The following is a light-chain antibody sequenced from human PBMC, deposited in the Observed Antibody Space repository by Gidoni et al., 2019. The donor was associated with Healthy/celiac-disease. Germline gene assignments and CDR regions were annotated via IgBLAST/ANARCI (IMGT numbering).Light chain of an antibody. CDR3: QRSYSTPPA. CDR1: QSISSY. Sequence: DIQMTQSPSSLSASVGDRVTITCRASQSISSYFNWYQQKPAKAPKLLIYAASSLQSGVPSRVSGSGSGTDCTLTISSLQPEDFATYYCQRSYSTPPAFGQGTKLEIK. CDR2: AAS. V-gene: IGKV1-39*01. J-gene: IGKJ2*01.